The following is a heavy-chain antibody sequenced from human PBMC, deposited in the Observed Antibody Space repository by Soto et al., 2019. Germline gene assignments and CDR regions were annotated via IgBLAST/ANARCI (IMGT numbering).Heavy chain of an antibody. J-gene: IGHJ5*02. CDR1: GFTVSSNY. Sequence: EVQLVESGGGLVQPGGSLRLSCAASGFTVSSNYMSWVRQAPGKGLEWVSVIYSGGSTYYADSVKGRFTISRHNSKNTLFLQMNSLRAEDTAVYYCARGRDCGGDCPNWFDPWGQGTLVTVSS. D-gene: IGHD2-21*02. CDR2: IYSGGST. CDR3: ARGRDCGGDCPNWFDP. V-gene: IGHV3-53*04.